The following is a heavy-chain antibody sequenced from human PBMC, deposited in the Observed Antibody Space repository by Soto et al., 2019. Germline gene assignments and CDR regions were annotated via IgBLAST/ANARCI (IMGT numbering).Heavy chain of an antibody. CDR2: IYYSGST. V-gene: IGHV4-39*01. J-gene: IGHJ5*02. CDR1: GGSISSSSYY. Sequence: PSETLSLTCTVSGGSISSSSYYWGWIRQPPGKGLEWIGSIYYSGSTYYNPSLKSRVTISVDTSKNQFSLKLSSVTAADTAVYYCARHRGHIAAAGTEWFDPWGQGTLVTGLL. D-gene: IGHD6-13*01. CDR3: ARHRGHIAAAGTEWFDP.